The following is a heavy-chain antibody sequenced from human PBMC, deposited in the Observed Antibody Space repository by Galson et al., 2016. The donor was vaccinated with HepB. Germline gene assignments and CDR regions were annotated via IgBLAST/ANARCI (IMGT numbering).Heavy chain of an antibody. J-gene: IGHJ4*02. V-gene: IGHV3-30*18. CDR3: AKQFGSGTYYLRSLDY. D-gene: IGHD3-10*01. Sequence: SLRLSCAASGFTSSNFGSHWVRQAPGKGLEWMAAISYDGNTQYYGDSIKGRFTISRDSSKSIIFLQMSSLRAEDTATYYCAKQFGSGTYYLRSLDYWGQGTKVTVSS. CDR2: ISYDGNTQ. CDR1: GFTSSNFG.